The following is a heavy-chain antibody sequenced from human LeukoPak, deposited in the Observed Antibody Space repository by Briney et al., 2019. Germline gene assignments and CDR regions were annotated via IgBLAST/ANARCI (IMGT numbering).Heavy chain of an antibody. V-gene: IGHV5-51*01. D-gene: IGHD5-12*01. Sequence: GESLKISCKGSGCSFTSYWIGWVRQMPGKGLEWMGITYPGDSDTRYSPSFQGQVTISADKSISTAYLQWSSLKASDTAMYYCARHRGIVATERRGMDVWGQGTTVTVSS. CDR2: TYPGDSDT. CDR3: ARHRGIVATERRGMDV. J-gene: IGHJ6*02. CDR1: GCSFTSYW.